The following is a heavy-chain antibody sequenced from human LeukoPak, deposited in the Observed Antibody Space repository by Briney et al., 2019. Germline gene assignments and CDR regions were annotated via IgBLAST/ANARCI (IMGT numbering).Heavy chain of an antibody. D-gene: IGHD6-19*01. CDR3: ARGEQWLVLV. CDR2: IIPIFGTA. J-gene: IGHJ4*02. V-gene: IGHV1-69*01. Sequence: ASVKVSCKASGGTFSSYAISWERQAPGQGLEWMGGIIPIFGTANYAQKFQGRVTITADESTSTAYMELSSLRSEDTAVYYCARGEQWLVLVWGQGTLVTVSS. CDR1: GGTFSSYA.